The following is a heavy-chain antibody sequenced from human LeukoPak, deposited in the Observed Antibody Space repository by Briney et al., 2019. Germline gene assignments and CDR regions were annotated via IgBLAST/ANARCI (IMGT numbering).Heavy chain of an antibody. Sequence: GGSLRRSCAASGFTFSSYSMNWVRQAPGKRLEWVSSISSSSSYIYYADSVKGRFTISRDNAKNSLYLQMNSLRAEDTAVYYCARDSGSYYYYYGMDVWGQGTTVTVSS. J-gene: IGHJ6*02. CDR1: GFTFSSYS. V-gene: IGHV3-21*01. CDR2: ISSSSSYI. D-gene: IGHD1-26*01. CDR3: ARDSGSYYYYYGMDV.